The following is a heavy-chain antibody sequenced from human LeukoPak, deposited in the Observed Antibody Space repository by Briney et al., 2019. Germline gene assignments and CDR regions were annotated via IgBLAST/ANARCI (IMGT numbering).Heavy chain of an antibody. Sequence: LGESLKISCKGSGYSFTSYWIGWVRQMPGKGLEWMGIIYPGDSDTRYSPSFQGQVTISADKSISTAYLQWSSLKASDTAMYYCARQGTMIPPYYYGMDVWGQGTTVTVSS. D-gene: IGHD3-22*01. J-gene: IGHJ6*02. CDR1: GYSFTSYW. V-gene: IGHV5-51*01. CDR2: IYPGDSDT. CDR3: ARQGTMIPPYYYGMDV.